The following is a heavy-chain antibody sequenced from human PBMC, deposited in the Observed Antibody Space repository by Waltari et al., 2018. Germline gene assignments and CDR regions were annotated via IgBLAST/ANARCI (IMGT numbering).Heavy chain of an antibody. J-gene: IGHJ4*02. D-gene: IGHD6-19*01. V-gene: IGHV3-43D*04. CDR2: ISWDGGST. CDR1: GFTFDDYA. CDR3: AKEGSSGWPSDY. Sequence: EVQLVESGGVVVQPGGSLRLSCAASGFTFDDYAMHWVRQAPGKGLEWVSLISWDGGSTYYADSVKGRFTISRDNSKNSLYLQMNSLRAEDTALYYCAKEGSSGWPSDYWGQGTLVTVSS.